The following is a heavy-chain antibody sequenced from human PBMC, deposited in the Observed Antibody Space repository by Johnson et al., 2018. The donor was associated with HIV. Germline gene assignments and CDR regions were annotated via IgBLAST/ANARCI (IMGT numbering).Heavy chain of an antibody. V-gene: IGHV3-30*04. Sequence: QVKLVESGGGVVQPGRSLRLSCAAAGFSFSAYAMHWVRQAPGKGLEWVAVISYDGSHKYSADFVKGRFTISRYTSKKSVFLQMNSLRPEDTAVYYCAKETRDSRSAFDIWGQGTLVTVSS. D-gene: IGHD4-11*01. CDR3: AKETRDSRSAFDI. J-gene: IGHJ3*02. CDR2: ISYDGSHK. CDR1: GFSFSAYA.